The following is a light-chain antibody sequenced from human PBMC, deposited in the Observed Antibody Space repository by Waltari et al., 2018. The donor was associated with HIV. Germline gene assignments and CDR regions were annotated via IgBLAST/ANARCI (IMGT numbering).Light chain of an antibody. CDR3: TSFTSSSAWV. CDR2: DVT. CDR1: SSDIGSYNY. V-gene: IGLV2-14*03. J-gene: IGLJ3*02. Sequence: GQSITFSCTGTSSDIGSYNYVSWYQQHPGKAPKIIIYDVTNRPSGVSNRFSGSKSGNTASLTISGLQAEDEADYYCTSFTSSSAWVFGGGTMLTVL.